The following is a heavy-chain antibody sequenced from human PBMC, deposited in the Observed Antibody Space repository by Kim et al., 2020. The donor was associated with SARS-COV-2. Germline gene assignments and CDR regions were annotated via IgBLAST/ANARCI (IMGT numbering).Heavy chain of an antibody. CDR2: T. Sequence: TNYAQKFQGRVTMTRDTSISTAYMELSRLRSDDTAVYYCARGPKNWKFYYWGQGTLVTVSS. CDR3: ARGPKNWKFYY. D-gene: IGHD1-1*01. J-gene: IGHJ4*02. V-gene: IGHV1-2*02.